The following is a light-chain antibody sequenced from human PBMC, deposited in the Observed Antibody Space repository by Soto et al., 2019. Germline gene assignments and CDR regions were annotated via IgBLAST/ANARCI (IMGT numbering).Light chain of an antibody. J-gene: IGKJ2*01. V-gene: IGKV3-20*01. CDR1: QSVSSSS. CDR2: GAS. Sequence: EIVLTQSPGTLSLSPGERATLSCRASQSVSSSSLAWYQQKPGQAPRLLVYGASSRATGIPDTFSGSGSGTDFSLTISRLEPEDFAVYYCQQYGGSPLVTFGQGTKLEIK. CDR3: QQYGGSPLVT.